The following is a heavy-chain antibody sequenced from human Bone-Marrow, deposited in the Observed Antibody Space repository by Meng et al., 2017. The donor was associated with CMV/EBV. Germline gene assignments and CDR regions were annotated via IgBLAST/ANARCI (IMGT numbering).Heavy chain of an antibody. D-gene: IGHD6-13*01. J-gene: IGHJ6*02. CDR3: ATQRDSSSWYEVSYYYYGMDV. Sequence: SVKVSCKASGGTFSSYTISWVRQAPGQGLEWMGRIIPILGIASYAQKFQGRVTMTRDTSTSTVYMELSSLRSEDTAVYYCATQRDSSSWYEVSYYYYGMDVWGQGTTVTVSS. V-gene: IGHV1-69*02. CDR2: IIPILGIA. CDR1: GGTFSSYT.